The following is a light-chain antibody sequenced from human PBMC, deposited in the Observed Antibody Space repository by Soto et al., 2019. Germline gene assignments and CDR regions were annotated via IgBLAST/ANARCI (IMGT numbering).Light chain of an antibody. CDR3: AAWDDSRNGPVV. Sequence: QSVLTQPPSASGTPGQRGTISCSGSSSNIGSNTVNWYQQLPGTAPKLLIYSNNQRPSGVPDRFSGSKSGTSASLAIGGLQSEEEADYYCAAWDDSRNGPVVFGGGTKLTVL. J-gene: IGLJ2*01. CDR1: SSNIGSNT. V-gene: IGLV1-44*01. CDR2: SNN.